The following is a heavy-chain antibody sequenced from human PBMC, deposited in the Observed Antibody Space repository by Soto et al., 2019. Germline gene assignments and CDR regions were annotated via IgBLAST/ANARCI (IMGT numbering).Heavy chain of an antibody. CDR1: GYTFTSYG. J-gene: IGHJ6*02. CDR2: ISAYNGNT. Sequence: QVQLVQSGAEVKKPGASVKVSCKASGYTFTSYGIIWVRQAPGQGLEWMGWISAYNGNTNYAQKLQDRVTMTTDTSTSTAYMELRSLRSDDTAVYYCARDKYSSGWYFLERHGMDVWGQGTTVTISS. CDR3: ARDKYSSGWYFLERHGMDV. D-gene: IGHD6-19*01. V-gene: IGHV1-18*01.